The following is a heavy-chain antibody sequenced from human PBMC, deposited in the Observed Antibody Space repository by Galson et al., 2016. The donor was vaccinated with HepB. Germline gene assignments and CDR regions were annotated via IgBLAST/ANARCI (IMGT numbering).Heavy chain of an antibody. Sequence: TLSLTCTVSGDSISDDGNYWSWTRQHPGKGLEFIGYIYHSGSTYYNPSLRSRVTISVDTSENQFSLKLSSVTAADTAVYYCARYFDHWGQGNLVTVSS. CDR1: GDSISDDGNY. V-gene: IGHV4-31*03. CDR3: ARYFDH. CDR2: IYHSGST. J-gene: IGHJ4*02.